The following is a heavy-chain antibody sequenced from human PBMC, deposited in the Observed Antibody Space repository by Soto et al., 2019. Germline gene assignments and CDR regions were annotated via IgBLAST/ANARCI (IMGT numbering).Heavy chain of an antibody. CDR2: VSWDGGST. Sequence: GGSLRLSCAASGFTFGDYTMHWVRQAPGKGLEWVSLVSWDGGSTYYADSVKGRFTISRDNSKNSLYLQMNSLRAEDTALYYCAKETYSGPLDYWGQGTLVTVSS. V-gene: IGHV3-43*01. CDR3: AKETYSGPLDY. CDR1: GFTFGDYT. D-gene: IGHD2-15*01. J-gene: IGHJ4*02.